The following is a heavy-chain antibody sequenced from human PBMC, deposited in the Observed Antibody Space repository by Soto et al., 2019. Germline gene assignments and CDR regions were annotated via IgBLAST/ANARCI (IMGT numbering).Heavy chain of an antibody. J-gene: IGHJ4*02. CDR2: ISAYNGNT. Sequence: QVQLVQSGAEVKKPGASVKVSCKASGYTFTSYGISWVRQAHGQGLEWMGWISAYNGNTNYAQKPQGRVTMTPDTATTPAYMGLRSLRSAATPVYSSARGAWFDDYWGQATLVTLSS. V-gene: IGHV1-18*01. D-gene: IGHD3-10*01. CDR1: GYTFTSYG. CDR3: ARGAWFDDY.